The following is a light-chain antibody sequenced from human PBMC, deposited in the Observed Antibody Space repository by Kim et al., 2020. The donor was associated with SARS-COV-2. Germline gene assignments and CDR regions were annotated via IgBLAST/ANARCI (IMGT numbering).Light chain of an antibody. V-gene: IGKV3-20*01. CDR2: GAS. CDR1: QIVSSNY. J-gene: IGKJ1*01. CDR3: QQYGSSPT. Sequence: EIVVTQSPGTLSLSPGERATLSCRASQIVSSNYLAWYQQKPGQAPRLLIHGASSRATGIPDRFGGSGSGTDFTLTISRLEPEDFAVYYCQQYGSSPTFGQGTKVDIK.